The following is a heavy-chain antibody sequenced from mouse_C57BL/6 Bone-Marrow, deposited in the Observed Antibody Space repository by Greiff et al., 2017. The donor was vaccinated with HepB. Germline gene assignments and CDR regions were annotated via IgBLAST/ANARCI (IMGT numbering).Heavy chain of an antibody. CDR2: ISDGGSYT. CDR3: ARVGYDYDGLDY. D-gene: IGHD2-4*01. Sequence: EVQLQESGGGLVKPGGSLKLSCAASGFTFSSYAMSWVRQTPEKRLEWVATISDGGSYTYYPDNVKGRFTISRDNAKNNLYLQMSHLKSEDTAMYYCARVGYDYDGLDYWGQGTTLTVSS. CDR1: GFTFSSYA. V-gene: IGHV5-4*01. J-gene: IGHJ2*01.